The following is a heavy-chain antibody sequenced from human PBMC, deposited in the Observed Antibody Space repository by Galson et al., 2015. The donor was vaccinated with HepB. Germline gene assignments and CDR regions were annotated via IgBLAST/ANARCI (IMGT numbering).Heavy chain of an antibody. CDR1: GFTFSTYG. V-gene: IGHV3-30*03. CDR3: ARGDGDY. J-gene: IGHJ4*02. Sequence: SLRLSCAASGFTFSTYGMHWVRQAPGKGLEWVAIIVYDGSNKYYVDSVKGRFTISRDNSKNTLYLQMISLRPEDTAIYYCARGDGDYWGQGTLVSVSP. CDR2: IVYDGSNK.